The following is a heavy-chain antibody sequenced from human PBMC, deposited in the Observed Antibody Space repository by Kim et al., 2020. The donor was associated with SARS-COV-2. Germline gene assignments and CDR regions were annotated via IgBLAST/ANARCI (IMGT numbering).Heavy chain of an antibody. Sequence: SVKVSCKASGGTFSSYAISWVRQAPGQGLEWMGGIIPIFGTANYAQKFQGRVTITADESTSTGYMELSSLRSEDTAVYYCARGGGLLNWYFDLWGRGTLVTVSS. CDR3: ARGGGLLNWYFDL. D-gene: IGHD3-16*01. CDR2: IIPIFGTA. CDR1: GGTFSSYA. J-gene: IGHJ2*01. V-gene: IGHV1-69*13.